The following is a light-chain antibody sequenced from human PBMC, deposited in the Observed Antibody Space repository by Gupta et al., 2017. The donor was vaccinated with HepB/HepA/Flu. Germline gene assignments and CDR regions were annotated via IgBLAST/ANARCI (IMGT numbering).Light chain of an antibody. CDR1: QSISTN. CDR3: QQYNKWPLT. CDR2: GSF. Sequence: EIVMTQSPATLSVSPGERATLSCRASQSISTNLAWYQQKPGQAPRLLIYGSFTRATGIPARFSGSGSGTEFTLTISSLQSEDFAVYFCQQYNKWPLTLGGGTKVEIK. V-gene: IGKV3-15*01. J-gene: IGKJ4*01.